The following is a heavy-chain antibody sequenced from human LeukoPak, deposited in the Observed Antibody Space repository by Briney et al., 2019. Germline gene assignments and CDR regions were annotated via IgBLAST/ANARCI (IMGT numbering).Heavy chain of an antibody. CDR1: GGSFSGYY. V-gene: IGHV4-34*01. Sequence: SETLSLTCAVYGGSFSGYYWSWIRQPPGKGLEWIGEINHSGSTNYNPSLKSRVTISVDTSKNQFSLKLSSVTAADTAVYYCARGMWFDPWGQGTLVTVSS. CDR3: ARGMWFDP. CDR2: INHSGST. J-gene: IGHJ5*02.